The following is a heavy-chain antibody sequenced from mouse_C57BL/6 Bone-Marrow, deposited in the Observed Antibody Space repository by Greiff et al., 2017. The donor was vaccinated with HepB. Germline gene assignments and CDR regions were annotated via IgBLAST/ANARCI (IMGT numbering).Heavy chain of an antibody. J-gene: IGHJ1*03. CDR3: ARGITTVVEGYFDV. D-gene: IGHD1-1*01. V-gene: IGHV5-12*01. CDR2: ISNGGGST. Sequence: EVKVVESGGGLVQPGGSLKLSCAASGFTFSDYYMYWVRQTPEKRLEWVAYISNGGGSTYYPDTVKGRFTISRDNAKNTLYLQMSRLKSEDTAMYYCARGITTVVEGYFDVWGTGTTVTVSS. CDR1: GFTFSDYY.